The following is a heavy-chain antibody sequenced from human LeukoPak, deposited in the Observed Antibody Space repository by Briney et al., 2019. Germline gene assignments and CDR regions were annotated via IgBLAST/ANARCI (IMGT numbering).Heavy chain of an antibody. J-gene: IGHJ6*03. CDR3: ARALGYYDSSGYSPANYYYYYMDV. CDR1: GGSINNYY. D-gene: IGHD3-22*01. V-gene: IGHV4-4*07. CDR2: IYTSGST. Sequence: SEALSLTCTVSGGSINNYYWSWIRQPAGKGLEWIGRIYTSGSTNYNPSLKSRVTMSVDTSKNQFSLKLSSVTAADTAVYYCARALGYYDSSGYSPANYYYYYMDVWGKGTTVTVSS.